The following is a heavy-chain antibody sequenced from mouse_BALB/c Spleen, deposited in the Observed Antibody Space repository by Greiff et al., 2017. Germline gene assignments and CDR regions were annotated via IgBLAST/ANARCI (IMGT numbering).Heavy chain of an antibody. D-gene: IGHD2-4*01. CDR2: ISSGGGNT. J-gene: IGHJ2*01. CDR3: ARSTMITTGVYYFDY. Sequence: EVQGVESGGGLVKPGGSLKLSCAASGFTFSSYTMSWVRQTPEKRLEWVATISSGGGNTYYPDSVKGRFTISRDNAKNNLYLQMSSLRSEDTAFYYCARSTMITTGVYYFDYWGQGTTLTVSS. V-gene: IGHV5-9*03. CDR1: GFTFSSYT.